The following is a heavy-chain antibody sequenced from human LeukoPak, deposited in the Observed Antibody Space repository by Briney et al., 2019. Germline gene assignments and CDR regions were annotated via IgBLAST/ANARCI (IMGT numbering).Heavy chain of an antibody. CDR3: AKDIDYGDGWYYFDY. D-gene: IGHD4-17*01. V-gene: IGHV3-9*01. CDR2: ISWNSGSI. Sequence: GGSLRLSCAASGFTFDDYAMHWVRQAPGKGLEWVSGISWNSGSIGYADSVKGRFTISRDNAKNSLYLQMNSLRAEDTALNYCAKDIDYGDGWYYFDYWGQGTLVTVSS. J-gene: IGHJ4*02. CDR1: GFTFDDYA.